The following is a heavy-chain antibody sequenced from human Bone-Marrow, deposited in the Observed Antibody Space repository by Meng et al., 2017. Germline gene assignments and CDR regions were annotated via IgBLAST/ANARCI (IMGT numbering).Heavy chain of an antibody. D-gene: IGHD6-19*01. CDR1: GGSFSGSY. CDR3: ASWIYSCGWQ. J-gene: IGHJ4*02. V-gene: IGHV4-34*01. Sequence: QVRRQQGGSWLCHPSDPLSLPCAVYGGSFSGSYWSWIGQPPRKGQELVGEINHSGSTNYNPSLKSPVTITVDTSKNQFSLKLSSVTAADTAVYYCASWIYSCGWQWGQGALVTVSS. CDR2: INHSGST.